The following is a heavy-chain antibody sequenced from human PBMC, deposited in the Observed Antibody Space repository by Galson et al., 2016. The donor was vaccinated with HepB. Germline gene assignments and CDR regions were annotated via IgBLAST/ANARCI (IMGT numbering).Heavy chain of an antibody. CDR3: ARSLGNSVTTFGE. V-gene: IGHV1-69*02. Sequence: SVKVSCKASGGTFNNYTINWVRQAPGQGLEWMGRIIPVLDIGNYAQKFQGRVTISADKSTSTAYMEMSSVRSDDTAIYYCARSLGNSVTTFGEWGQGTLVTVSS. D-gene: IGHD3-10*01. CDR1: GGTFNNYT. J-gene: IGHJ4*02. CDR2: IIPVLDIG.